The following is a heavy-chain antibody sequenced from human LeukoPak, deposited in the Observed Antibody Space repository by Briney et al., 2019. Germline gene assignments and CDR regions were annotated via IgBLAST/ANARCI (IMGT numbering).Heavy chain of an antibody. D-gene: IGHD4-23*01. CDR3: ARSGGHDAFDI. J-gene: IGHJ3*02. V-gene: IGHV6-1*01. CDR2: TYYRYKWYN. CDR1: GDSVSSYSAA. Sequence: SQTLSLTCAISGDSVSSYSAAWSCIRQSPSRGLEWRGRTYYRYKWYNDYAVSVKSRITINPDTSKNQFSLQLTSVTPEDTAVYYCARSGGHDAFDIWGQGTMVTVSS.